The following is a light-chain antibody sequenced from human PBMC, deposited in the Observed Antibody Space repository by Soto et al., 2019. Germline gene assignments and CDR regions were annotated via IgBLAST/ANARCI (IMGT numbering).Light chain of an antibody. CDR3: SSYTSTSTLYV. V-gene: IGLV2-14*03. Sequence: QSALTQPASVSGSPGQSITISCTGTSSDIGGYNYVSWYQQLPGKVPKLIIYDVSNRPSGVSDRFSGSKSGNAASLTISGPHAEDEADYYCSSYTSTSTLYVFGTGTKVTVL. CDR1: SSDIGGYNY. J-gene: IGLJ1*01. CDR2: DVS.